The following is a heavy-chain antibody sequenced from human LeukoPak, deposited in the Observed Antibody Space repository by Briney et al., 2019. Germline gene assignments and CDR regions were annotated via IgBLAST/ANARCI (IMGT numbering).Heavy chain of an antibody. CDR2: IYYSGST. V-gene: IGHV4-39*07. CDR3: ARGNQWDDAFDI. CDR1: GGSISSSSYY. D-gene: IGHD1-26*01. Sequence: NPSETLSLTCTVSGGSISSSSYYWGWIRQPPGKGLEWIGSIYYSGSTYYNPSLKGRVTISVDTSKNQFSLKLSSVTAADTAVYYCARGNQWDDAFDIWGQGTMVTVSS. J-gene: IGHJ3*02.